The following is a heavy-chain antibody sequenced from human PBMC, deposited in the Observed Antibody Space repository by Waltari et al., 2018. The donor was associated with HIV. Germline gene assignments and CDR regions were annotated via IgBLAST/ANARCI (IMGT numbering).Heavy chain of an antibody. J-gene: IGHJ5*02. V-gene: IGHV4-59*01. Sequence: QVQLQESGPGLVKPSQTLSLICTVSHGPISSSSWSWTRQPPGKGLEWLGHIDYSGSTNDNPALKSRVTISVDTSKIQFSLRLTTVTAADTAVYYCVRGRQYISSSYFDPWGQGTLVTVSS. CDR3: VRGRQYISSSYFDP. CDR2: IDYSGST. D-gene: IGHD6-19*01. CDR1: HGPISSSS.